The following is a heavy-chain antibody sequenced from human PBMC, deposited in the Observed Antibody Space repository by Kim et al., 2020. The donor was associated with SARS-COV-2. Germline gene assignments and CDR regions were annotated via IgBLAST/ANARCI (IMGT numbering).Heavy chain of an antibody. J-gene: IGHJ4*02. Sequence: NGNTNYAQKLQGRVTMTTDASTSTAYMELRSLRSDDTAVYYCAREYYFDYWGQGTLVTVSS. CDR3: AREYYFDY. V-gene: IGHV1-18*01. CDR2: NGNT.